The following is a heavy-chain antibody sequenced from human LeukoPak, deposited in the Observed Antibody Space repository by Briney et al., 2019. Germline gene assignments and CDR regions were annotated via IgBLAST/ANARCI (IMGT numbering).Heavy chain of an antibody. D-gene: IGHD5-12*01. CDR1: GGSIDSYC. CDR2: IYYSGST. V-gene: IGHV4-59*08. J-gene: IGHJ4*02. CDR3: ARWATAPRLFDY. Sequence: SETLSLTCTVSGGSIDSYCWSWIRQPPGKRLEWIGYIYYSGSTKYNPSLKSRVTISVDTSKNQFSLNLNSVTAADTAVYYCARWATAPRLFDYWGQGTLVTVSS.